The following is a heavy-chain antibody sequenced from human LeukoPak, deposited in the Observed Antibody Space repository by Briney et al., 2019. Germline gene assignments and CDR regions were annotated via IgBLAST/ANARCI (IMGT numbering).Heavy chain of an antibody. CDR1: GFTFSRYW. CDR2: IDQDGCGK. J-gene: IGHJ4*02. CDR3: ARDHDGKDY. Sequence: GGSLRLSCAASGFTFSRYWMSWVRQAPGKGLEWVANIDQDGCGKYHADSVTGRFTISRDNAKNSLYLQMNSLRADDTAVYYCARDHDGKDYWGQGTLVTVSS. V-gene: IGHV3-7*01.